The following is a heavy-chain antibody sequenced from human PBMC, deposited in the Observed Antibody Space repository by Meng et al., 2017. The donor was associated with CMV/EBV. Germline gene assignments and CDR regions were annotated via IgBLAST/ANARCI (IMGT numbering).Heavy chain of an antibody. CDR1: GFTFSCYR. J-gene: IGHJ4*02. Sequence: AASGFTFSCYRINWVRQAPGKVLEWVSSISSSSSYIYYADSVKGRFTISRDNAKNSLYLQMNSLRAEDTAVYYCATNPIVVVPAAISWGQGTLVTVSS. V-gene: IGHV3-21*01. CDR2: ISSSSSYI. D-gene: IGHD2-2*01. CDR3: ATNPIVVVPAAIS.